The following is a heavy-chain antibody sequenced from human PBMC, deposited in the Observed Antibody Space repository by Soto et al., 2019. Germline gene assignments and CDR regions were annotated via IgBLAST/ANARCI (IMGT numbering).Heavy chain of an antibody. Sequence: GGSLRLSCAAYGFTFSSYSMNWVRQAPGKGLEWVSSISSSSSYIYYADSVKGRFTISRDNAKNPLYLQMNSLRAEDTAVYYCARGRTTGTTWAVYFDIWGQGTMVTVSS. D-gene: IGHD1-1*01. CDR2: ISSSSSYI. CDR1: GFTFSSYS. V-gene: IGHV3-21*01. J-gene: IGHJ3*02. CDR3: ARGRTTGTTWAVYFDI.